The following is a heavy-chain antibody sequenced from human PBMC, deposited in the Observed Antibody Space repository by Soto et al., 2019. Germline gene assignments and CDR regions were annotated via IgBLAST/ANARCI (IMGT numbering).Heavy chain of an antibody. CDR2: FNGNGGGT. CDR1: GFSFSTYA. J-gene: IGHJ5*02. CDR3: AKDNSLHWFDP. D-gene: IGHD2-15*01. V-gene: IGHV3-23*01. Sequence: PGGSLRLSCATSGFSFSTYAMTWVRQAPGKGLEWVSTFNGNGGGTYYADSVKGRFTISRDNSKNTLYLQMDGLRAEDTATYYCAKDNSLHWFDPWGQGTLVTVSS.